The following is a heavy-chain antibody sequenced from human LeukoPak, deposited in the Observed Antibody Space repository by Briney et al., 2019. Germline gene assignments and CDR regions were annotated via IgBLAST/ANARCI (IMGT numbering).Heavy chain of an antibody. J-gene: IGHJ5*02. D-gene: IGHD3-22*01. CDR3: ARMGPKYYYDSSGYYTPYNWFDP. V-gene: IGHV1-18*01. Sequence: GASVKVSCKASGYTFTSYGISWVRQAPGQGLEWMGWISAYNGNTNYAQKLQGRVTMTTDTSTSTAYMELRSLRSDDTAVYYCARMGPKYYYDSSGYYTPYNWFDPWGQGTLVTVSS. CDR1: GYTFTSYG. CDR2: ISAYNGNT.